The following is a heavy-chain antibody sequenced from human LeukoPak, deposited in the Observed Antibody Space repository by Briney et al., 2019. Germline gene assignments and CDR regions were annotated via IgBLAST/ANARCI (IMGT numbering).Heavy chain of an antibody. CDR3: ARDCIVRATNGFDY. Sequence: GGSLRLSCAASGFTFSSYSMNWVRQAPGKGLEWVSSISSSSSYIYYADSVKGRFTISRDNAKNSLCLQMNSLRAEDTAVYYCARDCIVRATNGFDYWGQGTLVTVSS. J-gene: IGHJ4*02. D-gene: IGHD1-26*01. CDR1: GFTFSSYS. V-gene: IGHV3-21*01. CDR2: ISSSSSYI.